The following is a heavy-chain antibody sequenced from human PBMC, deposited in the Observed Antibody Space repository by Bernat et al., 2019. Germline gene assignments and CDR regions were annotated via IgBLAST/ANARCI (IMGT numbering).Heavy chain of an antibody. D-gene: IGHD6-25*01. J-gene: IGHJ6*02. V-gene: IGHV3-30*04. Sequence: VQLVESRGGVVQPGRSLRLSCVASGFTFSDYSLHWVRQAPGKGLEWVAVVSYDGRNKYYADSVKARFIISRDDSENTLYLQMDSLKSEDTAVYYCVRDGAALYYSPGMDVWGRGTTVTVSS. CDR3: VRDGAALYYSPGMDV. CDR2: VSYDGRNK. CDR1: GFTFSDYS.